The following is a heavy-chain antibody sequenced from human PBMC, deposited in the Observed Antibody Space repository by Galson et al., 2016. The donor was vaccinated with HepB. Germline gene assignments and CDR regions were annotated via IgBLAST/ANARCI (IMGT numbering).Heavy chain of an antibody. CDR3: ARGSWFDP. D-gene: IGHD3-10*01. V-gene: IGHV1-69*01. Sequence: VQVSCKASGGTFSSGFAISWVRQAPGQGLEWMGGIIPISGTANYAQRFQGRITVTADEYTSTAYMELSSLRSEDTAVYYCARGSWFDPWGQGTLVTVSS. CDR1: GGTFSSGFA. CDR2: IIPISGTA. J-gene: IGHJ5*02.